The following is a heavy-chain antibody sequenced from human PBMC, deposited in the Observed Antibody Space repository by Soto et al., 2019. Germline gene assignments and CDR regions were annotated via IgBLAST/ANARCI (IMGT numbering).Heavy chain of an antibody. CDR2: ISYNVRIE. CDR3: ARALTADGSGSYYEH. J-gene: IGHJ4*02. Sequence: QVQLVESGGGVVQPGRSLRLSCAASAFTFSSYAMHWVRQAPGKGLEWVAIISYNVRIEQYGDSVKGRFTISRDNSKNTLYLQMNSLRGDDTAVYYCARALTADGSGSYYEHWGQGTLVTVSS. V-gene: IGHV3-30-3*01. CDR1: AFTFSSYA. D-gene: IGHD3-10*01.